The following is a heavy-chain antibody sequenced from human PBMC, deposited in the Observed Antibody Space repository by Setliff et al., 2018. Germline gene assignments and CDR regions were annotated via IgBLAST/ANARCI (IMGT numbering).Heavy chain of an antibody. V-gene: IGHV4-39*07. D-gene: IGHD2-2*01. J-gene: IGHJ5*02. CDR2: SHYSGNN. CDR3: ARKYQRGKAPVVDP. CDR1: GVSITNSDYY. Sequence: SETLSLTCTVSGVSITNSDYYWGWIRQPPGKGLEWIGSSHYSGNNYYSPSLESRVTISVDTSKSQFSLNLRPVTAADTAVYYCARKYQRGKAPVVDPWGQGTLVTVSS.